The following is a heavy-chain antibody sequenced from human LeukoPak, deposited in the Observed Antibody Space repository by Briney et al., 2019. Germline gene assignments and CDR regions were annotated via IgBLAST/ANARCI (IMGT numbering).Heavy chain of an antibody. CDR3: ARDRGALPLTTFFDY. V-gene: IGHV1-18*04. CDR1: GYTFSMYG. J-gene: IGHJ4*02. CDR2: IRAYNGNT. Sequence: GASVKVSCKASGYTFSMYGVSWVRQAPGQGLEWMGWIRAYNGNTKYAQRLQGRVTMATDTSTSTAYMELRGLRSDDTAVYYCARDRGALPLTTFFDYWGQGTLVTVSA. D-gene: IGHD3-16*01.